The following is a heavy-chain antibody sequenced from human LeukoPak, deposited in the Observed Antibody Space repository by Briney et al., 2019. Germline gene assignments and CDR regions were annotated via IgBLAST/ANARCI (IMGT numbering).Heavy chain of an antibody. CDR2: ISWDGGST. V-gene: IGHV3-43*01. D-gene: IGHD1-1*01. CDR3: AKDMGSNWNGGQGLIDY. J-gene: IGHJ4*02. Sequence: GGCLRLAWAAAGFTVDDYTRHWVRHAPGKGREWVAVISWDGGSTYYADSVKGRFTISRDNSKNSLYLQMNSLRTEDTALYYCAKDMGSNWNGGQGLIDYWGQGTLVTVSS. CDR1: GFTVDDYT.